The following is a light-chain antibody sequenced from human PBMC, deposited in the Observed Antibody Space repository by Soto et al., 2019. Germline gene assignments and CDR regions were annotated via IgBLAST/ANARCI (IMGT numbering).Light chain of an antibody. CDR2: EVS. J-gene: IGLJ1*01. CDR3: SSYTGSSTPYV. CDR1: SSDVGGYNY. Sequence: QSALTQPASVSGSPGQSITISCTGTSSDVGGYNYVSWYQQHPGKAPKLIIYEVSNRPSGVSNRFSGSKSGNTASLTISGLQAEDEDDYYCSSYTGSSTPYVFGTGTKLTVL. V-gene: IGLV2-14*01.